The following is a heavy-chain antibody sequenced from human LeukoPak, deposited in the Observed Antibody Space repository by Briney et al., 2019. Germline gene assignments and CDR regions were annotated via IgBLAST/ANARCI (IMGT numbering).Heavy chain of an antibody. CDR1: GYTFTSYG. Sequence: GASVKVSCKASGYTFTSYGISWVRQAPGQGLEWMGWISAYNGNTNYAQKLQGGVTMTTDTSTSTAYMELRSLRSDDTAVYYCARDIPNYDFWSGYYTVERAGGSDYWGQGTLVTVSS. CDR2: ISAYNGNT. D-gene: IGHD3-3*01. V-gene: IGHV1-18*01. J-gene: IGHJ4*02. CDR3: ARDIPNYDFWSGYYTVERAGGSDY.